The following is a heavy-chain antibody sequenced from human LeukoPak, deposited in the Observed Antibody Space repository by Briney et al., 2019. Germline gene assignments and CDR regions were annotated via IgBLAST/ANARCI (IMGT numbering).Heavy chain of an antibody. CDR1: GVSIRSNY. J-gene: IGHJ4*02. CDR3: ARGGHIAIPPYGFGY. D-gene: IGHD4-17*01. Sequence: SETLSLTCTVSGVSIRSNYWSWVRRPPGKGLEWIANINYSGATYYNPSLRSRVTISIDTSKSQFSLKLTSVTVADTAVYYCARGGHIAIPPYGFGYWGQGALVTVSS. V-gene: IGHV4-59*01. CDR2: INYSGAT.